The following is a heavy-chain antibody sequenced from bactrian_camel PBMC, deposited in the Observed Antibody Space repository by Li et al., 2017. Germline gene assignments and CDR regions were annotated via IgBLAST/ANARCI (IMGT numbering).Heavy chain of an antibody. CDR3: AKGSWYRSYDY. CDR1: DTEYAFCVNY. D-gene: IGHD6*01. V-gene: IGHV3S53*01. J-gene: IGHJ4*01. Sequence: HVQLVESGGGSVQAGGSLTLSCTGSDTEYAFCVNYMGWFRQVSGKNREQVAVMHHDGSTNYVDSVTGRFTLSKDDAKNTLYLQLNSLEIEDTAMYYCAKGSWYRSYDYWGQGTQVTVS. CDR2: MHHDGST.